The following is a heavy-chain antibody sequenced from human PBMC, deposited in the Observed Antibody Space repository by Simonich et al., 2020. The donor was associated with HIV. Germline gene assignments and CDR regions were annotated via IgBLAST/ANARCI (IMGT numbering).Heavy chain of an antibody. V-gene: IGHV3-33*01. CDR2: IWYERNNK. Sequence: QVQLVESGGGVVQPGRSLRLSCAASGFTFDCYGMHWVRQAPGKRLQWGAGIWYERNNKYYADSMKGRFTISSDNSKNTLSLQMNSLRAEDTAFYYCARGGWELYGGAFDIWGQGTMVTVSS. D-gene: IGHD1-26*01. J-gene: IGHJ3*02. CDR1: GFTFDCYG. CDR3: ARGGWELYGGAFDI.